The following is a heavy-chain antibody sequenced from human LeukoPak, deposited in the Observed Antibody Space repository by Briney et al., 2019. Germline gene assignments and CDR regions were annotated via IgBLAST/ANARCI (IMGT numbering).Heavy chain of an antibody. CDR2: INHSGST. CDR1: GGSFSGYY. Sequence: PSETLSLTCAVYGGSFSGYYWSWIRQPPGKGLEWIGEINHSGSTNYNPSLKNRVTISVDTSKNQFSLKLSSVTAADTAVYYCARVVQGFDDFAIWGQGTMVTVSS. J-gene: IGHJ3*02. CDR3: ARVVQGFDDFAI. D-gene: IGHD2-2*01. V-gene: IGHV4-34*01.